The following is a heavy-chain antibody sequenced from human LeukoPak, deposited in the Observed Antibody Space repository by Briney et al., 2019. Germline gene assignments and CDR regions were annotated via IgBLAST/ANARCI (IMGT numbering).Heavy chain of an antibody. CDR3: ARPLGSGSPGYYGMDV. J-gene: IGHJ6*02. V-gene: IGHV3-48*01. CDR2: ISTTSNSI. Sequence: GGSLRLSCAASGFIFSSCSMNWVRQAPGKGLEWVSYISTTSNSIHYADSVKGRFTISRDNVKSSLYLQMNSLRAEDTAVYYCARPLGSGSPGYYGMDVWGQGTTVTVSS. CDR1: GFIFSSCS. D-gene: IGHD3-10*01.